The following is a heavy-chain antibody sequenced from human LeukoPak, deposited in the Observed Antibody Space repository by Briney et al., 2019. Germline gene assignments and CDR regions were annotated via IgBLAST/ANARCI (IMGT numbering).Heavy chain of an antibody. CDR2: IYPGDSDT. D-gene: IGHD4-23*01. CDR3: ARQDDYGGNSVIDY. J-gene: IGHJ4*02. Sequence: GESLKISCKGSGYNFPTYWIGWVLQMPGKGLEWMGIIYPGDSDTRYSPSFQGQVTISADKSISTAYLQWSSLKASDTAMYYCARQDDYGGNSVIDYWGQGTLVTVSS. CDR1: GYNFPTYW. V-gene: IGHV5-51*01.